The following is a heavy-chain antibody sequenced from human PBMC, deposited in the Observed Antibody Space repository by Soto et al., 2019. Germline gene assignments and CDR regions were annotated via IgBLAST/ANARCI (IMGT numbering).Heavy chain of an antibody. CDR2: IYYSGST. Sequence: SETLSLTCTVSGGSISSGGYYWSWIRQQPGKGMEWIGYIYYSGSTYYNQSLKSRVSMSVDKSSNQASLNVISVTAADSAVYYCAKNAFCVRSSCSSIYGFGPWSQGFLVTVSS. V-gene: IGHV4-31*09. CDR1: GGSISSGGYY. J-gene: IGHJ5*02. CDR3: AKNAFCVRSSCSSIYGFGP. D-gene: IGHD2-21*01.